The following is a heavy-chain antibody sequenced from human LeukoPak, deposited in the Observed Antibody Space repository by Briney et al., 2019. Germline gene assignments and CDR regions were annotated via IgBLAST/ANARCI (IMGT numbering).Heavy chain of an antibody. D-gene: IGHD3-9*01. Sequence: ASVKVSCKASGYTFTSYGISWVRQAPGQGLEWMGWISAYNGNTNYAQKLQGRVTMTTDTSTSTAYMELRSLRSDDTAVYYCARDPSYSDILTGHSPFDYWGQGTLVTVSS. J-gene: IGHJ4*02. CDR3: ARDPSYSDILTGHSPFDY. CDR2: ISAYNGNT. CDR1: GYTFTSYG. V-gene: IGHV1-18*01.